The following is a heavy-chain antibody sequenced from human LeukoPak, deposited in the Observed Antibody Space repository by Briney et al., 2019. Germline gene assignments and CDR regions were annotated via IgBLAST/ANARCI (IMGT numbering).Heavy chain of an antibody. Sequence: ASVKVSCKASGYTFTDYYMHWVRQAPEQGLEWMGWINPNIGGGTNYAQKFQGRVTMTRDTSISTAYMELSRLRSDDTAVYYCARDYSSGWDIDYWGQGTLVTVSS. CDR2: INPNIGGGT. V-gene: IGHV1-2*02. D-gene: IGHD6-19*01. J-gene: IGHJ4*02. CDR3: ARDYSSGWDIDY. CDR1: GYTFTDYY.